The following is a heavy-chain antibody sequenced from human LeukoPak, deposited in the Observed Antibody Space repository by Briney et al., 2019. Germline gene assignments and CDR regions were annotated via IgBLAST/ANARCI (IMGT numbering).Heavy chain of an antibody. J-gene: IGHJ4*02. V-gene: IGHV3-21*01. CDR2: ITSWSGYM. CDR3: ASQFWWAAVAGTTLDY. CDR1: GFSHSAYA. D-gene: IGHD6-19*01. Sequence: GGSLTLSCTASGFSHSAYAMNWVRQAPGKGLEWVSHITSWSGYMFYGDSVKGLLTISRDNAKNSLYLQMNSLRPDDTAVYYCASQFWWAAVAGTTLDYWGQGTLVTVSS.